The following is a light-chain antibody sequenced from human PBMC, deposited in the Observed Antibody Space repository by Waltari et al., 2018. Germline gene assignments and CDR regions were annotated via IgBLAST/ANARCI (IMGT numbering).Light chain of an antibody. V-gene: IGKV3-20*01. J-gene: IGKJ1*01. CDR2: GTS. Sequence: EIVFTQSPATLSLSRGESATLPCGASKNVGRSLAWYQQKPGQAPRLLIFGTSSRATDIPDRFSGSGSGTDFSLTISRLEPEDFAVYFCQHYVRLPVTFGQGTKVDIK. CDR3: QHYVRLPVT. CDR1: KNVGRS.